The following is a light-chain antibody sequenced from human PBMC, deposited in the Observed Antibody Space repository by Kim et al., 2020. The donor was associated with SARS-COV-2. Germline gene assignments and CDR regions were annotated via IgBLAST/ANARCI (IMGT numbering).Light chain of an antibody. J-gene: IGLJ3*02. V-gene: IGLV2-11*01. CDR1: RGGVGDSKF. CDR2: NVD. CDR3: SSYAGRSWV. Sequence: QSALTQPRSVSGSPGQPVTISCTGARGGVGDSKFVSWYQQHPGKAPKLIIYNVDDRPSGVPVRFSGSKSGNTASLIISGLRAEDEANYYCSSYAGRSWVFGGGTQLTVL.